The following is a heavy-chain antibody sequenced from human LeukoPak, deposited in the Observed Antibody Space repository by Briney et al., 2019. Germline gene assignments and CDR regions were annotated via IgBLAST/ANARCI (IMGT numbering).Heavy chain of an antibody. D-gene: IGHD3-10*01. Sequence: GGSLRLSCAASGFIVNTNYMTWVRQAPGRGLEWVSFIYADGNTYYADSVKGRFTVSRDNAKNSVYLEMKSLRVEDTAIYYCARFTRSASYEVYWGQGTLVTVSS. J-gene: IGHJ4*02. CDR2: IYADGNT. CDR3: ARFTRSASYEVY. V-gene: IGHV3-53*01. CDR1: GFIVNTNY.